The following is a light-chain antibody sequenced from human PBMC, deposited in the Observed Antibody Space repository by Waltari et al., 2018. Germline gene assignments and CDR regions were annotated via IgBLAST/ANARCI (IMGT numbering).Light chain of an antibody. V-gene: IGLV1-44*01. CDR1: SSNIGINI. CDR3: ASWDDSLAGPG. J-gene: IGLJ3*02. CDR2: TNN. Sequence: QSVLTQTPSVSATPGQRVTISCSGSSSNIGINIVNWYQQLPGTAPKLLIHTNNQRPSGVPDRFSGSKSGTSASLAISGLQSEDEAEYYCASWDDSLAGPGFGGGTKLTVL.